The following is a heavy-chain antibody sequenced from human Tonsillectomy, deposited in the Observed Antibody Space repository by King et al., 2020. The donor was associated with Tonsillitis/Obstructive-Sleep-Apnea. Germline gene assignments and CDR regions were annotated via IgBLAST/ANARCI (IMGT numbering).Heavy chain of an antibody. D-gene: IGHD3-10*01. CDR3: ARRHSVTVVPFDY. Sequence: VQLQQWGAGLLKPSETLSLTCAVSGESFRGHYWSWIRQPPGKGLEWIGEISHGGSTKYNPSLKSRVIISVDTSKNQFSLKLTSVTAADTAVYYCARRHSVTVVPFDYWDQGTLVTVSS. CDR1: GESFRGHY. CDR2: ISHGGST. J-gene: IGHJ4*02. V-gene: IGHV4-34*01.